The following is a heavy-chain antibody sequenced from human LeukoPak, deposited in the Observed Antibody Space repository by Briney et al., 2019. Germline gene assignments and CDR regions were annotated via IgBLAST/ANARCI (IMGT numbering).Heavy chain of an antibody. CDR3: ARERWGSGSYPNYFDD. Sequence: GGSLRLSCAASGYTFSSYWRSWVRQAPGKGLEWVANIKKDGSEKYYVEYVKGRFTNSRDNARNSLYLQMNSLRAEDTAVYYCARERWGSGSYPNYFDDWGQGTLVTVSS. CDR1: GYTFSSYW. D-gene: IGHD3-10*01. V-gene: IGHV3-7*01. CDR2: IKKDGSEK. J-gene: IGHJ4*02.